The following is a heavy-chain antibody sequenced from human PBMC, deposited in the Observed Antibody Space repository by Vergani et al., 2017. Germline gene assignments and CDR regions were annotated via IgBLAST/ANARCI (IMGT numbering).Heavy chain of an antibody. V-gene: IGHV1-69*01. J-gene: IGHJ6*02. D-gene: IGHD3-10*01. CDR3: ARDGLGSYYNYYHYDLDV. CDR2: IIPIFGTA. CDR1: GGTFSSYA. Sequence: QVQLVQSGAEVKKPGSSVKVSCKASGGTFSSYAISWVRQAPGQGLEWMGGIIPIFGTANYAQKFQGRVTITADESTNTVYLELSSLTSVDTAIYYCARDGLGSYYNYYHYDLDVWGQGTTVTVSS.